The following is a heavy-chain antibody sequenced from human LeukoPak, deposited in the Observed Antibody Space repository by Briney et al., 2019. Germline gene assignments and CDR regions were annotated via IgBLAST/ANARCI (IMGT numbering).Heavy chain of an antibody. V-gene: IGHV3-66*01. CDR3: ARDCYTTGCD. D-gene: IGHD3-16*02. J-gene: IGHJ4*02. CDR1: GFTVSSTY. CDR2: IYSGGST. Sequence: GGSLRLSCAASGFTVSSTYMSWVRQAPGRGLEWLSVIYSGGSTYYTDSVKGRFTTSRDNSKNTLYLQMNSLRAEDTAVNYCARDCYTTGCDWGQGTLVTVSS.